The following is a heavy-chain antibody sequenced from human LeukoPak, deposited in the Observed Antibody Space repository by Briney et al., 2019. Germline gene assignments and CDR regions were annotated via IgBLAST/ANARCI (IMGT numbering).Heavy chain of an antibody. Sequence: PSETLSLTCTVSGGSISSYYWSWIRQPPGKGLEWIGYIYYSGSTNYNPSLKSRVTISVDTSKNQFSLKLSSVTAAGTAVSYFARTSYSSSSFPFDYWGQGTLVTVSS. CDR1: GGSISSYY. CDR3: ARTSYSSSSFPFDY. V-gene: IGHV4-59*13. D-gene: IGHD6-6*01. J-gene: IGHJ4*02. CDR2: IYYSGST.